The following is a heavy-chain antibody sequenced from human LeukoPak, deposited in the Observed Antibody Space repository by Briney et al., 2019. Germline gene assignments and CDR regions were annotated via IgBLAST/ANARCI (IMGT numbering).Heavy chain of an antibody. CDR2: ISAYNGNT. CDR3: ARDMYSSGRVPFDY. CDR1: GYTFTSYG. J-gene: IGHJ4*02. V-gene: IGHV1-18*01. Sequence: AASVKVSCKASGYTFTSYGISWVRQAPGQGLEWMGWISAYNGNTNYAQKLQGRVTMTTDTSTSTAYMELRSLRSDDTAVYYCARDMYSSGRVPFDYWGQGTLVTVSS. D-gene: IGHD6-19*01.